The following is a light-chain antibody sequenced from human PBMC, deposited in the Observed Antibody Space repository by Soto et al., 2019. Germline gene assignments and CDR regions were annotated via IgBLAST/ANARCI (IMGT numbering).Light chain of an antibody. CDR1: QSISSD. Sequence: DNQMTQSPSSLSASVGDRVTITCRASQSISSDLNWYQQKPGKAPNLLIYAASSLQSGVPSRFSGSGSGTDFTLTISSLQPEDFATYYCQHSYSTPLTFGGGTKVDIK. CDR3: QHSYSTPLT. V-gene: IGKV1-39*01. J-gene: IGKJ4*01. CDR2: AAS.